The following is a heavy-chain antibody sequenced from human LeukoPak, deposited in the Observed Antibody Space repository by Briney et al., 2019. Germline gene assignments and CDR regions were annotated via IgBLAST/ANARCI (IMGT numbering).Heavy chain of an antibody. CDR3: ARVVSRITMVRGVIGWFDP. CDR1: GGSISSGSYY. V-gene: IGHV4-61*02. Sequence: PSQTLSLTCTVSGGSISSGSYYWSWIRQPAGKGLEWIGRIYTSGSTNYNPSLKSRVTISVDTSKNQFSLKLSSVTAADTAVYYCARVVSRITMVRGVIGWFDPWGQGTLVTVSS. J-gene: IGHJ5*02. D-gene: IGHD3-10*01. CDR2: IYTSGST.